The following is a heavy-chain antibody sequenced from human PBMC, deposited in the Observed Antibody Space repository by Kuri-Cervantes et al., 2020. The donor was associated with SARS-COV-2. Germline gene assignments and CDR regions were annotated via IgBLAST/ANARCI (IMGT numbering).Heavy chain of an antibody. V-gene: IGHV3-33*08. Sequence: GGSLRLSCASSGFTFSDYDMHWVCQAPGKGLEWVAVIWYDGRNTYYTGSVKGRFTISRDNSKNMLYLEVNSLRAEDTAVYYCARNHSMDVWGTGTAVTVSS. CDR2: IWYDGRNT. J-gene: IGHJ6*03. CDR1: GFTFSDYD. CDR3: ARNHSMDV.